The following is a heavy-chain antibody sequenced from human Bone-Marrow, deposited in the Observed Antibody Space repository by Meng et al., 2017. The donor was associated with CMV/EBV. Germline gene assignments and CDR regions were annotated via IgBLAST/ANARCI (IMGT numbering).Heavy chain of an antibody. J-gene: IGHJ5*02. CDR1: GDSVSSNSAA. D-gene: IGHD1-26*01. CDR3: ARDYEEWELVGRFDP. V-gene: IGHV6-1*01. Sequence: LRLSCAISGDSVSSNSAAWNWIRQSPSRGLEWLGRTYYRSKWYNDYAVSVKSRITINPDTSKNQFSLQLNSVTPEDTAVYYCARDYEEWELVGRFDPWGQGTLVTVSS. CDR2: TYYRSKWYN.